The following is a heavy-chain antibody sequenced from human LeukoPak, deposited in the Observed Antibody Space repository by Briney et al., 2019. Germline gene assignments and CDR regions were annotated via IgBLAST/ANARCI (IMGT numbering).Heavy chain of an antibody. CDR1: GYSISSGYY. D-gene: IGHD2-15*01. Sequence: KPSETLSLTCTVSGYSISSGYYWGWIRQPPGKGLEWIGNIYHSGNTYYNPSLKSRVTVSVDMSKNQFSLKLNSVTAADTAVYYCARDPNLGYCSGGSCSDYFDYWGQGTLVTVSS. J-gene: IGHJ4*02. V-gene: IGHV4-38-2*02. CDR2: IYHSGNT. CDR3: ARDPNLGYCSGGSCSDYFDY.